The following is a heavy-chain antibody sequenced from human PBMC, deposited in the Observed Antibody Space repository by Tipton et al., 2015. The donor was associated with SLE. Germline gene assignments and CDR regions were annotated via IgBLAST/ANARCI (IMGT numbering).Heavy chain of an antibody. CDR2: IDYSGST. D-gene: IGHD1-26*01. CDR1: GGSISSSSYY. V-gene: IGHV4-39*07. CDR3: ARDSGVVGALDAFDI. J-gene: IGHJ3*02. Sequence: TLSLTCTVSGGSISSSSYYWGWIRQPPGKGLEWIGSIDYSGSTNYNPSLKSRVTISVDTSKNQFSLKLSSVTAADTAVYYCARDSGVVGALDAFDIWGQGTMVTVSS.